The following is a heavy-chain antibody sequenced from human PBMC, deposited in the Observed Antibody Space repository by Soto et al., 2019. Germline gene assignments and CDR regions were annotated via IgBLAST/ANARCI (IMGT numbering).Heavy chain of an antibody. CDR1: GFTVSSNY. D-gene: IGHD5-12*01. J-gene: IGHJ4*02. V-gene: IGHV3-66*01. CDR2: IYSGGST. Sequence: EVPLVESGGGLVQPGGSLRLSCAASGFTVSSNYLSWVRQAPGKGLEWVSVIYSGGSTYYADSVKGRFTISRDNSKNTLYLQMNTLRVEDTAVYYCAKQRGGYDRDFDYWGQGTLVTVSS. CDR3: AKQRGGYDRDFDY.